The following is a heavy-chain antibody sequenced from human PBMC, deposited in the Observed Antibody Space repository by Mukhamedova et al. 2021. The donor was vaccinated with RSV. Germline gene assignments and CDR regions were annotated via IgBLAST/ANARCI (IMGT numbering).Heavy chain of an antibody. CDR2: ISYDGSNK. V-gene: IGHV3-30*01. CDR3: ARDLDIVVVPAATPPYV. D-gene: IGHD2-2*03. Sequence: GLEWVAVISYDGSNKYYADSVKGRFTISRDNSKNTLYLQMNSLRAEDTAVYYCARDLDIVVVPAATPPYVLGKGTTVTVSP. J-gene: IGHJ6*04.